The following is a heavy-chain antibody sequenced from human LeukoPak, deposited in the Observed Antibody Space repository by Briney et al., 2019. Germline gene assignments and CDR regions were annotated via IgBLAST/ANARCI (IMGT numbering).Heavy chain of an antibody. V-gene: IGHV4-59*08. Sequence: SSETLSLTCTVSGGSISSHYWSWIRQPPGKGLEWIGYIFYSGSTNFNPSLKSRVTISVDTSENQFSLKLSSVTAADTAVYYCASPHYEYWGQGTLVTVSS. J-gene: IGHJ1*01. CDR1: GGSISSHY. D-gene: IGHD4-17*01. CDR2: IFYSGST. CDR3: ASPHYEY.